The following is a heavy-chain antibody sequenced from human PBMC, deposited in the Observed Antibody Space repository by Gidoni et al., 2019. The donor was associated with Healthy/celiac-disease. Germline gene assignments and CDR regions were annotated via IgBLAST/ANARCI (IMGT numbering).Heavy chain of an antibody. CDR2: IYYSGST. J-gene: IGHJ5*02. Sequence: QLQLQESGPGLVKPSETLSLTCTVSGGSISSSSYYWGWIRQPPGKGLEWIRSIYYSGSTYYNPSLKSRVTISVDTSKNQFSLKLSSVTAADTAVYYCARHSGYYDSSGYGWFDPWGQGTLVTVSS. CDR1: GGSISSSSYY. CDR3: ARHSGYYDSSGYGWFDP. D-gene: IGHD3-22*01. V-gene: IGHV4-39*01.